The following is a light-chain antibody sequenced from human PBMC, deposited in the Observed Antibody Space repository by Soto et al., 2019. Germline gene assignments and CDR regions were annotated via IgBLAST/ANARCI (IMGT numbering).Light chain of an antibody. CDR3: HQSYYMPWT. Sequence: QIPQSPSALSGSVGDRVTITCRASQSFTRWLAWYQQKPGKAPKRLIYETSGLQSGVPSRFSGSGSGTEFTLTISSLQPEDFATYNCHQSYYMPWTFGHGTKADIK. V-gene: IGKV1-5*03. CDR2: ETS. CDR1: QSFTRW. J-gene: IGKJ1*01.